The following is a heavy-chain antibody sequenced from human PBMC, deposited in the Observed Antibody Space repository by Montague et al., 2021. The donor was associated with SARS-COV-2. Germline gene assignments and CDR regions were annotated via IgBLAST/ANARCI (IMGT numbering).Heavy chain of an antibody. V-gene: IGHV4-59*01. J-gene: IGHJ6*04. Sequence: SETLSLTCIVSGGSINSFYWSWIRQPPGKGLEWIGYIYHSGTTHYSPSLKSRVAISSDTSKNQFSLTLNSVTAADTAVYYCARPSMVSRNYYYYGIDVWGKGTTVTVSS. D-gene: IGHD2-21*01. CDR1: GGSINSFY. CDR2: IYHSGTT. CDR3: ARPSMVSRNYYYYGIDV.